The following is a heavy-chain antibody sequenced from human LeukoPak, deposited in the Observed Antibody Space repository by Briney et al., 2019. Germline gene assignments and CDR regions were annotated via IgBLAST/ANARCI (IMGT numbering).Heavy chain of an antibody. CDR1: GGSISSYY. D-gene: IGHD6-13*01. V-gene: IGHV4-59*01. CDR3: ARGLAAAGTFDY. CDR2: IYYSGST. J-gene: IGHJ4*02. Sequence: KPSETLSLTCTVSGGSISSYYWSWIRQPPGKGLEWIGYIYYSGSTNYNPSLKSRVTISVDTSKNQFSLELSSVTAADTAVYYCARGLAAAGTFDYWGQGTLVTVSS.